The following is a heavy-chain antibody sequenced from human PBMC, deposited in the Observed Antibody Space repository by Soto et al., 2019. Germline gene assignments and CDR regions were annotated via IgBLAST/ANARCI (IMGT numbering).Heavy chain of an antibody. Sequence: SQTLSLTCTVSHGSVSSDHFYCTWILQHPGKGLEWIGYIYSRGNTYYRPSLKSRVSISIDTSQNQFSLRLNSVTAAATAVYYCARSGYGSSDFDHWGQGTLVSVSS. CDR1: HGSVSSDHFY. CDR2: IYSRGNT. V-gene: IGHV4-31*03. CDR3: ARSGYGSSDFDH. J-gene: IGHJ4*01. D-gene: IGHD6-13*01.